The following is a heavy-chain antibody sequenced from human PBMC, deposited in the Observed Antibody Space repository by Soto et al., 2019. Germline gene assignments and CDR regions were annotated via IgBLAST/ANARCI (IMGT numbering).Heavy chain of an antibody. CDR1: GFTVSSNY. D-gene: IGHD1-1*01. J-gene: IGHJ6*02. V-gene: IGHV3-53*01. CDR3: ARGRYDPFYYYYYGMDV. Sequence: GGSLRLSCAASGFTVSSNYMSWVRQAPGKGLEWVSVIYSGGSTYYADSVKGRFTISRDNSKNTLYLQMNSLRAEDTAVYYCARGRYDPFYYYYYGMDVWGQGTTVTVPS. CDR2: IYSGGST.